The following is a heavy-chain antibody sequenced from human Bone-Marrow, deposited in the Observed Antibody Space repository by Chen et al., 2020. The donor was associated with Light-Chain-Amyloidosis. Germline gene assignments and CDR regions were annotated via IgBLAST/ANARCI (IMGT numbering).Heavy chain of an antibody. CDR2: IYPDDSDS. Sequence: EVQLEQSGPEVKKPGESLKISCKGSGYTFPNYWIGWVRQMPGKGLEWMGVIYPDDSDSRYSPSLEGQVTISADKSITSADLQWRSLKASDTAMYYCARRRDGYNFDYWGQGNLVTVSS. D-gene: IGHD5-12*01. CDR1: GYTFPNYW. J-gene: IGHJ4*02. V-gene: IGHV5-51*01. CDR3: ARRRDGYNFDY.